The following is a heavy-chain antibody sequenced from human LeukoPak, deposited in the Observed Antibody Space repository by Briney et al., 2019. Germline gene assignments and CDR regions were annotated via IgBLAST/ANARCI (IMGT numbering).Heavy chain of an antibody. J-gene: IGHJ4*02. V-gene: IGHV3-30*02. D-gene: IGHD1-26*01. CDR3: ARDLSGSYLGAFDY. CDR2: IRYDGSNT. Sequence: PGGSLRLSCAASGFSFSDYDIHWVRLAPGKGLEWVTFIRYDGSNTYAESVKGRFTISRDNSKNTLYLQMGSLRAEDMAVYYCARDLSGSYLGAFDYWGQGTLVTVSS. CDR1: GFSFSDYD.